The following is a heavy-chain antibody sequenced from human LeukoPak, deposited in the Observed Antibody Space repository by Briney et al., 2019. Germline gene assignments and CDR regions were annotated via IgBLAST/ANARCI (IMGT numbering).Heavy chain of an antibody. CDR1: GGSISSYY. V-gene: IGHV4-59*08. CDR2: IYYSGST. J-gene: IGHJ4*02. CDR3: ARGIAAAADY. D-gene: IGHD6-13*01. Sequence: SQTLSPTCTVAGGSISSYYWSWSRQPPGKGLEWIGYIYYSGSTNYNPSLKSRVTISVDTSKNQFSLKLSSVTAADTAVYYCARGIAAAADYWGQGTLVTVSS.